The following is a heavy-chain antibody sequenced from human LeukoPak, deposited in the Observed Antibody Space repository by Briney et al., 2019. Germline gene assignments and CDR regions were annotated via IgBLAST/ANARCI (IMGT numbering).Heavy chain of an antibody. J-gene: IGHJ4*02. CDR1: GGSISSYY. Sequence: SETLSLTCTVSGGSISSYYWSWIRQPAGKGLEWIGRIYTSGSTNYNPSLKSRVTMSVDTSKNQFSLKLSSVTAADTAVYYCARDGIAAAGNYPDYWGQGTLVTVSS. CDR3: ARDGIAAAGNYPDY. D-gene: IGHD6-13*01. CDR2: IYTSGST. V-gene: IGHV4-4*07.